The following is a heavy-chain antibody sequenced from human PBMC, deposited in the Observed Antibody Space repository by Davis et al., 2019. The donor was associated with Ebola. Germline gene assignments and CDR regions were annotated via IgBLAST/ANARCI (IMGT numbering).Heavy chain of an antibody. D-gene: IGHD3-9*01. CDR1: GFIFADYA. CDR3: VKARKAGHFDWCLEF. J-gene: IGHJ4*02. V-gene: IGHV3-9*01. CDR2: ITWNSVTI. Sequence: PGGSLRLSCAASGFIFADYAMHWVRQTPGKGLEWVSGITWNSVTIGYADSVKGRFTVSRDNAKNSLYLQMNSLRPEDTAVYYCVKARKAGHFDWCLEFWGQGTLVSVSS.